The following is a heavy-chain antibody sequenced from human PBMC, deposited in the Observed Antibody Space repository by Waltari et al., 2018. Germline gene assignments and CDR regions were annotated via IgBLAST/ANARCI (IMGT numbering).Heavy chain of an antibody. J-gene: IGHJ4*02. CDR1: GTSFSNSA. D-gene: IGHD1-20*01. V-gene: IGHV3-23*04. CDR3: ATPFYNWDDPLHS. Sequence: VFLVESGGGVVQPGDSLRLSCAVSGTSFSNSAINWVRLAPGTGLGRVSGIRVCDSTYYADSVKGRFTISRDTSKNTVLLQMNGLRAEDTAVYYCATPFYNWDDPLHSWGQGTLVTVSS. CDR2: IRVCDST.